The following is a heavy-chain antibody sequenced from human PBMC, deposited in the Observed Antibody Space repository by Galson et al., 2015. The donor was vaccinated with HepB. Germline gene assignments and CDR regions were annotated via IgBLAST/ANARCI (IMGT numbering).Heavy chain of an antibody. CDR2: IYYSGST. D-gene: IGHD3-3*01. CDR3: ARHGSPVPYDFWSGYYFTGWFDP. Sequence: SETLSLTCTVSGGSISSSSYYWGWIRQPPGKGLEWIGSIYYSGSTYYNPSLKSRVTISVDTSKNQFSLKLSSVTAADTAVYYCARHGSPVPYDFWSGYYFTGWFDPWGQGTLVTVSS. J-gene: IGHJ5*02. V-gene: IGHV4-39*01. CDR1: GGSISSSSYY.